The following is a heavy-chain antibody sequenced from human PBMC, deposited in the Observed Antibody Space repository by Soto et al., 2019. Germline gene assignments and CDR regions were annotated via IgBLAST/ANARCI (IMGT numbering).Heavy chain of an antibody. CDR2: ICEDGRKK. CDR3: ARRSYGYSWLLFDY. V-gene: IGHV3-33*01. D-gene: IGHD5-18*01. CDR1: GFTFMTFR. J-gene: IGHJ4*02. Sequence: PGGSRKLHGGACGFTFMTFRLHAVRQIPGKGRGWVAVICEDGRKKHYRDPVKGRVTISRDNSKKTLYRQMNSLRAEDTAVYYWARRSYGYSWLLFDYWGQGT.